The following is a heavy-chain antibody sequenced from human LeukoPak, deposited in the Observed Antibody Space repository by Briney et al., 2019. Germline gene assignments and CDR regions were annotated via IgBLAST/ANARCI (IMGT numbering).Heavy chain of an antibody. J-gene: IGHJ4*02. CDR3: ARALRHCTNGACCYYFDY. CDR1: GFTFSSYW. V-gene: IGHV3-7*01. Sequence: HPGGSLRLSCVASGFTFSSYWMSWVRQAPGKGLEWVANIKQDGSEKYYVDSVKGRFTISRDNAKNSLYLQMNSLRAEDTAVYFCARALRHCTNGACCYYFDYWGQGTLVTVSS. CDR2: IKQDGSEK. D-gene: IGHD2-8*01.